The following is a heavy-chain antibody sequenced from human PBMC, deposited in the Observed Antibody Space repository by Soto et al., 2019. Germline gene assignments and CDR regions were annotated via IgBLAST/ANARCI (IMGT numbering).Heavy chain of an antibody. Sequence: EVQLVESGGGLVQPGRSLRLSCAASGFSFGDYAMHWVRQPPGQGLEWVSGIRWNSGSIGYADSVKGRITISRDNAKNSLYLQMNSLRLEDTALYYCVIDTEYGAQYDGFDIWGQGTMVTVSA. V-gene: IGHV3-9*01. CDR2: IRWNSGSI. CDR3: VIDTEYGAQYDGFDI. J-gene: IGHJ3*02. CDR1: GFSFGDYA. D-gene: IGHD4-17*01.